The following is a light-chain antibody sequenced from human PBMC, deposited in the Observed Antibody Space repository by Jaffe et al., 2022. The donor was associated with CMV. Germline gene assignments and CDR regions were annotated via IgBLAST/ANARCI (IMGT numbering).Light chain of an antibody. J-gene: IGLJ1*01. Sequence: QSVLTQPPSAPGTPGQRVTISCSGSSSNIGSNTVQWYQQLPGTAPKVLIYSNTQRPSGVPDRFSGSKSGTSASLAISGLQSEDEADYSCSAWDDSLNAYVFGTGTEVTVL. CDR1: SSNIGSNT. CDR2: SNT. CDR3: SAWDDSLNAYV. V-gene: IGLV1-44*01.